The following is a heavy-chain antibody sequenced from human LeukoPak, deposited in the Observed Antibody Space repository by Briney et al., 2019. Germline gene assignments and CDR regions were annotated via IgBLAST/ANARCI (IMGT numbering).Heavy chain of an antibody. D-gene: IGHD3-3*01. V-gene: IGHV1-69*05. Sequence: SVKVSCKASGGTFSSYAISWVRQAPGQGLEWMGRIIPIFGTANYAQKFQGRVTITTDESTSTAYMELSSLRSEDTAVYYCARDRDFWSGYLDAFDIWGQGTMVTVSS. CDR2: IIPIFGTA. J-gene: IGHJ3*02. CDR1: GGTFSSYA. CDR3: ARDRDFWSGYLDAFDI.